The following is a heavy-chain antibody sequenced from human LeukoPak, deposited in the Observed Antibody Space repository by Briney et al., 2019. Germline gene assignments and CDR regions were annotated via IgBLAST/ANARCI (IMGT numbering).Heavy chain of an antibody. Sequence: SETLSLTCTVSGGSISSYYWSWIRQPAGKGLEWIGRIYTSGSTNYNPSLKSRVTMSVDTSKNQFSLKLSSVTAADTAVYYCASTYKRTHYYYMDVWGKGTTVTISS. CDR1: GGSISSYY. CDR3: ASTYKRTHYYYMDV. CDR2: IYTSGST. D-gene: IGHD1-1*01. V-gene: IGHV4-4*07. J-gene: IGHJ6*03.